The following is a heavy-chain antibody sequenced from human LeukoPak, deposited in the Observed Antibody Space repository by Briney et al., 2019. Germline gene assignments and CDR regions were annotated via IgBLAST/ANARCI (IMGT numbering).Heavy chain of an antibody. J-gene: IGHJ4*02. V-gene: IGHV4-4*02. Sequence: PSETLSLTCAVSGASISGTNWWSWVRQPPGKGLEWIGEIYHSGSTNYNPSLKSRVTISVDKSKNQFSLKLTSVTAADTAVYYCARNYGDNNFDYWGQGTLVTVSS. CDR3: ARNYGDNNFDY. CDR2: IYHSGST. D-gene: IGHD4-17*01. CDR1: GASISGTNW.